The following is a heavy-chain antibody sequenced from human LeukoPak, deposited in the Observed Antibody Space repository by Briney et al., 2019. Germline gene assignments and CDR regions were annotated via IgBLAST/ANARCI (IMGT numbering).Heavy chain of an antibody. CDR2: IYYSGNT. V-gene: IGHV4-39*07. CDR3: ARDRHYYYGSGSYCGEFDP. J-gene: IGHJ5*02. Sequence: SETLSLTCTVSGGSISSSSFYWGWIRQSRGKGLEWIGSIYYSGNTYYNPSLKSRVTISVDTSENQFSLKLSSVTAADTAVYYCARDRHYYYGSGSYCGEFDPWGQGTLVTVSS. CDR1: GGSISSSSFY. D-gene: IGHD3-10*01.